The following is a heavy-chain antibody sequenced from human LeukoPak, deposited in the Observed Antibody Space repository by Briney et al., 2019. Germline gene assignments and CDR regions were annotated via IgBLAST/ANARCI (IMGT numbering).Heavy chain of an antibody. J-gene: IGHJ4*02. CDR3: ARGLVPAAVEFDY. Sequence: GGSLRLSCSDSGFTFRSYSMNWVRQAPGKGLEWVSSISSSSKYIYYADSVKGRFTISRDNAKNSLYLQMNSLRAEDTATYYCARGLVPAAVEFDYWGQGTLVTVSS. D-gene: IGHD2-2*01. V-gene: IGHV3-21*01. CDR1: GFTFRSYS. CDR2: ISSSSKYI.